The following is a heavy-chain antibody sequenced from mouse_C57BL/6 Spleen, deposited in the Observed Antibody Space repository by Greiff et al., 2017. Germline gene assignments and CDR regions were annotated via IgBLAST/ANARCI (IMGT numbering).Heavy chain of an antibody. CDR1: GFSLTSYG. Sequence: VKLVESGPGLVQPSQSLSITCTVSGFSLTSYGVHWVRQSPGKGLEWLGVIWSGGSTDYNAAFISRLSISKDNSKSQVFFKMNSLQADDTAIYYCARSLYYGSSPWAMDYWGQGTSVTVSS. J-gene: IGHJ4*01. V-gene: IGHV2-2*01. CDR2: IWSGGST. D-gene: IGHD1-1*01. CDR3: ARSLYYGSSPWAMDY.